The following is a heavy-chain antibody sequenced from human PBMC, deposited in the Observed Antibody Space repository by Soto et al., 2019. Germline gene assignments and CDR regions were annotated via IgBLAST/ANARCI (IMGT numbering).Heavy chain of an antibody. Sequence: ASVKVSCKASGYTFTSYGISWVRQAPGQGLEGMGWISAYNGNTNYAQKLQGRFTRTTDTSTSIAYMGLRGLRSDDTAVYYCARDGYCSSTSCYGDWFDPWGQGTLVTVSS. J-gene: IGHJ5*02. D-gene: IGHD2-2*03. CDR2: ISAYNGNT. CDR1: GYTFTSYG. CDR3: ARDGYCSSTSCYGDWFDP. V-gene: IGHV1-18*01.